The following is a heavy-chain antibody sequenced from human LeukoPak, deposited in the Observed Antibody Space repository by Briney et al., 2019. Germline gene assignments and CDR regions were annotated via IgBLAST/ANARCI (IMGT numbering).Heavy chain of an antibody. V-gene: IGHV4-59*01. CDR3: ARAPRRYSYGYFDY. D-gene: IGHD5-18*01. Sequence: SETLSLTCTVSGGSISSYYWRWIRQPPVKGREWIGYIYYSGSTNYNPSLKSRVTISVATSKNQFSLQLSSVTAADTAVYYCARAPRRYSYGYFDYWGQGTLVAVSS. CDR2: IYYSGST. CDR1: GGSISSYY. J-gene: IGHJ4*02.